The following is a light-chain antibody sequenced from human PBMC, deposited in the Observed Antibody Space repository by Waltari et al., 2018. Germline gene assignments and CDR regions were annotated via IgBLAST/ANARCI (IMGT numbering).Light chain of an antibody. CDR2: GAS. CDR3: QHYVRLPAT. CDR1: QTVSRS. Sequence: IVFTQSPGTLSLSPAERATLSCRASQTVSRSLDWYQQKPGQAPKLLIYGASTRATGIPDRFTGSGSGTDFSLTISSLEPEDFAIYFCQHYVRLPATFGQGTKVEIK. V-gene: IGKV3-20*01. J-gene: IGKJ1*01.